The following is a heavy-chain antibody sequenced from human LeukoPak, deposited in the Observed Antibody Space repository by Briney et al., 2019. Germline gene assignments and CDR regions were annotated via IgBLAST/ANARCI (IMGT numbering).Heavy chain of an antibody. Sequence: GGSLRLSCAASGFTFDDYAMHWVRQAPGKGLEWVSGISWNSGSIGYADSVKGRFTISRDNAKNSLYLQMNSLRAEDTALYYCAKGMGSDGYNSFDYWGQGTLVTVSS. V-gene: IGHV3-9*01. CDR1: GFTFDDYA. CDR2: ISWNSGSI. CDR3: AKGMGSDGYNSFDY. J-gene: IGHJ4*02. D-gene: IGHD5-24*01.